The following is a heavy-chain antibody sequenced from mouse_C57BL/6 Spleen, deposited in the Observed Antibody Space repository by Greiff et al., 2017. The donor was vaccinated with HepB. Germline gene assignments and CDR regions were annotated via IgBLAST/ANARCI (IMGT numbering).Heavy chain of an antibody. Sequence: VQLQQSGPELVKPGASVKISCKASGYAFSSSWMNWVKQRPGKGLEWIGRIYPGDGDTNYNGKFKGKVTLTAEKSSSTAYMQLSSLTYEDSAVYFCARDGSSAWFAYWGQGTLVTVSA. V-gene: IGHV1-82*01. J-gene: IGHJ3*01. D-gene: IGHD1-1*01. CDR1: GYAFSSSW. CDR3: ARDGSSAWFAY. CDR2: IYPGDGDT.